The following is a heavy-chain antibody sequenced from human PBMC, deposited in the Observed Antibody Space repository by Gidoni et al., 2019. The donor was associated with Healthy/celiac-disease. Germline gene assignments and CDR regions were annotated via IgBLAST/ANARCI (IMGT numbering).Heavy chain of an antibody. CDR2: IIPIFGTA. V-gene: IGHV1-69*01. D-gene: IGHD1-26*01. CDR3: ARDRGGGSYSDY. CDR1: GGTFSSYA. J-gene: IGHJ4*02. Sequence: QVQLVQSGPEGRKPGSSVKVSCKASGGTFSSYAISWVRQAPGQGLEWLGGIIPIFGTANYAQTFQGRVTITADESTSTAYMELSSLRSEDTAVYYCARDRGGGSYSDYWGQGTLVTVSS.